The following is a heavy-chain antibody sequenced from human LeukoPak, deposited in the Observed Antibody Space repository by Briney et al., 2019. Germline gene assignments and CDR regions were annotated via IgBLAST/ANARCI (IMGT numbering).Heavy chain of an antibody. D-gene: IGHD2-2*01. Sequence: GASVKVSCKASGYTFTSYGISWVRQAPGQGLEWMGWISAYNGNTNYAQKLQGRVTMTTDTSTSTAYMELRSLRSDGTAVYYCARDRGGPLGYCSSTSCYNDDYWGQGTLVTVSS. J-gene: IGHJ4*02. CDR2: ISAYNGNT. V-gene: IGHV1-18*01. CDR3: ARDRGGPLGYCSSTSCYNDDY. CDR1: GYTFTSYG.